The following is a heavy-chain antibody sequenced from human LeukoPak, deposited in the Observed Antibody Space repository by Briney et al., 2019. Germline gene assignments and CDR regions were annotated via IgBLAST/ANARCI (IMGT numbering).Heavy chain of an antibody. CDR2: MNPNSGNT. D-gene: IGHD4-23*01. Sequence: ASVKVSCKASGYTFTSYDINWVRQATGQGLEWMGWMNPNSGNTGYAQKFQGRVTITRNTSISTAYMELSSLRSEDTAVYYCARGGTEGRVNYGGYYYYMDVWGKGTTVTVSS. CDR1: GYTFTSYD. CDR3: ARGGTEGRVNYGGYYYYMDV. J-gene: IGHJ6*03. V-gene: IGHV1-8*03.